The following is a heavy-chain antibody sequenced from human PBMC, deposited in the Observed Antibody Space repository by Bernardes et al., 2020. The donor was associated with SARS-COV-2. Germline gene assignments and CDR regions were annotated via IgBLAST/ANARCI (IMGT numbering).Heavy chain of an antibody. CDR1: GGSFSGYY. V-gene: IGHV4-34*01. J-gene: IGHJ6*03. CDR2: INHSGST. Sequence: SEPLSLTCAVYGGSFSGYYWSWIRQPPGKGLEWIGEINHSGSTNYNPSLKSRVTISVDTSKNQFSLKLSSVTAADTAVYYCARGEGIVVVPARYYYYYMDVWGKGTTVTVSS. CDR3: ARGEGIVVVPARYYYYYMDV. D-gene: IGHD2-2*01.